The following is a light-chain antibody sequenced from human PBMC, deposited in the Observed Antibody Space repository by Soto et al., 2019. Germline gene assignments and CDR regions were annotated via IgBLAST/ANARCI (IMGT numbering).Light chain of an antibody. Sequence: QSVLTQPPSASGTPGQRVTISCSGSSSNIGSNTVNWYQQLPGTAPKLLIYSNDQRPSGVPDRFSGSKSGTSASLAISGLQSDDEADYYCAAWDDRLSAVVFGGGTKLTVL. CDR2: SND. CDR3: AAWDDRLSAVV. CDR1: SSNIGSNT. J-gene: IGLJ2*01. V-gene: IGLV1-44*01.